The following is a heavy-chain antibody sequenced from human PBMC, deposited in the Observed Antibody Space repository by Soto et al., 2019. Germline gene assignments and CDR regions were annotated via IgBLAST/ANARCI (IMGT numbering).Heavy chain of an antibody. CDR2: INHSGST. CDR3: ARGAEYYYYYSMDV. D-gene: IGHD6-13*01. Sequence: PSETLSLTCAVYGGSFSGYYWSWIRQPPGKGLEWIGEINHSGSTNYNPSLKSRVTISVDTSKNQFSLRLSSVTAADTAVYYCARGAEYYYYYSMDVWGQGPTVTVSS. J-gene: IGHJ6*02. CDR1: GGSFSGYY. V-gene: IGHV4-34*01.